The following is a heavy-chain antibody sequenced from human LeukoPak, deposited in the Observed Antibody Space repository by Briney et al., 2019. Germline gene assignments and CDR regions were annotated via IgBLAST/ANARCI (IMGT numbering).Heavy chain of an antibody. CDR1: GSTASNNY. D-gene: IGHD1-26*01. Sequence: PGASLRLSCAASGSTASNNYLSWVRQPPEKGLGWGSVISSGGSTYYADSVTGRFTISRDNSKNTLYLQMNSLRAEDTAVYYCARGGDIVGATRSAFDIWGQGTLVTVSS. CDR2: ISSGGST. CDR3: ARGGDIVGATRSAFDI. V-gene: IGHV3-53*01. J-gene: IGHJ3*02.